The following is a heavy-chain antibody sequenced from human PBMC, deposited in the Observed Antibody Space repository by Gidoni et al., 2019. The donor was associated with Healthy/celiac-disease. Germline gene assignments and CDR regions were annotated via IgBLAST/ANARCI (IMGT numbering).Heavy chain of an antibody. V-gene: IGHV1-2*02. J-gene: IGHJ4*02. CDR2: INPNSGGT. D-gene: IGHD6-13*01. CDR1: TGYY. Sequence: TGYYMHWVRQAPGQGLEWMGWINPNSGGTNYAQKFQGRVTMTRDTSISTAYMELSRLRSDDTAVYYCARDTTASIAAAGTFDYWGQGTLVTVSS. CDR3: ARDTTASIAAAGTFDY.